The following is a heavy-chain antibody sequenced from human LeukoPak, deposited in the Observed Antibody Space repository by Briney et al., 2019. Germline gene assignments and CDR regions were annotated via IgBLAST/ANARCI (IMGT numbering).Heavy chain of an antibody. D-gene: IGHD2-15*01. V-gene: IGHV3-15*05. CDR1: GFSFSRAR. CDR2: IKSKSDGGTT. CDR3: TTVTLRPVGL. J-gene: IGHJ4*02. Sequence: PGGSLRLSCAASGFSFSRARMSWVRQAPGKGLEWVGRIKSKSDGGTTDYAAPVKGRFTISRDDSKNTLFLQVNSLEIEDTAVYCCTTVTLRPVGLWGQGTLVTVSS.